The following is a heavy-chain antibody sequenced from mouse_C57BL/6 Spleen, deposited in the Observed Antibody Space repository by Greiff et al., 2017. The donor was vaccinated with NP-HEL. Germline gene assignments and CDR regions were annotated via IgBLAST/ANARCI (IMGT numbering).Heavy chain of an antibody. D-gene: IGHD1-1*01. J-gene: IGHJ4*01. Sequence: VQLQQSGPVLVKPGASVKMSCKASGYTFTDYYMNWVKQSHGKSLEWIGVINPYNGGTSYNQKFKGKATLTVDKSSSTAYMELNSLTSEDSAVYYCAPYYYGGSSPYYAMDYWGQGTSVTVSS. CDR2: INPYNGGT. CDR1: GYTFTDYY. V-gene: IGHV1-19*01. CDR3: APYYYGGSSPYYAMDY.